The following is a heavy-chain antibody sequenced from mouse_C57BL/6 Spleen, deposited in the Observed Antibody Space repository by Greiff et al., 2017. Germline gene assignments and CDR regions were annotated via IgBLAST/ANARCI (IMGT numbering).Heavy chain of an antibody. Sequence: DVKLVESGPGLVKPSQSLSLTCSVTGYSITSGYYWNWIRQFPGDKLEWMGYISYDGSNNYNPSLKNRISITRDTSKNQFFLKLNSVTTEDTATYYCAREGNLLLAYWGQGTTLTVSS. CDR1: GYSITSGYY. J-gene: IGHJ2*01. CDR3: AREGNLLLAY. V-gene: IGHV3-6*01. CDR2: ISYDGSN. D-gene: IGHD1-1*01.